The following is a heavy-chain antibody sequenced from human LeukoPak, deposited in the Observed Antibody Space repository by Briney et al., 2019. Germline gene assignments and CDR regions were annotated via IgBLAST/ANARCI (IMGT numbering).Heavy chain of an antibody. CDR1: GYTFSSYA. CDR3: AKDRPEDY. V-gene: IGHV3-23*01. Sequence: PGGSLRLSWAASGYTFSSYAMSWVRQAPGRGLEWVSLISDSGGNAYYADSVKGRFTISRDNSKNTLYLQMNSLRVEDTAIYYCAKDRPEDYWGQGTLVTVSS. J-gene: IGHJ4*02. CDR2: ISDSGGNA.